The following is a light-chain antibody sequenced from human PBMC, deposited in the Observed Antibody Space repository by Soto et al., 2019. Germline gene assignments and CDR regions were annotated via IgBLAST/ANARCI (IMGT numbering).Light chain of an antibody. CDR2: NNN. J-gene: IGLJ3*02. CDR1: SSNIGSNT. V-gene: IGLV1-44*01. Sequence: SVLTQPPSASGTPGQRVTISCSGSSSNIGSNTVNWYQQLPGTAPKLLIYNNNQRPSGVPDRFSGSKSGTSASLAISGLQSEDEADYYCAAWDDSLSGWVFGGGTKVTVL. CDR3: AAWDDSLSGWV.